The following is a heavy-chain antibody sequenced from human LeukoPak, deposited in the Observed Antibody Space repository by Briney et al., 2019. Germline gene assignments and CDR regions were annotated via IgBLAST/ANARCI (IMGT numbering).Heavy chain of an antibody. J-gene: IGHJ6*02. Sequence: PGGSLRLSCAASGFTFSSYAMHWVRQAPGKGLEWVAVISYDGSNKYYADSVKGRFTISRDNAKNSLYLQMNSLRAEDTAVYYCARERMDSNTFMYGMDVWGQGTTVTVSS. CDR3: ARERMDSNTFMYGMDV. CDR2: ISYDGSNK. CDR1: GFTFSSYA. D-gene: IGHD3/OR15-3a*01. V-gene: IGHV3-30-3*01.